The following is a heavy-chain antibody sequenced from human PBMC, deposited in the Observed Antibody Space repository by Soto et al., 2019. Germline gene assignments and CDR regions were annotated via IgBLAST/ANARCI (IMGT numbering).Heavy chain of an antibody. V-gene: IGHV4-4*02. J-gene: IGHJ5*02. D-gene: IGHD2-2*01. Sequence: PSETLSLTCAVSGDSISSCAWWSWVRQSPGKGLQWIGEIYHSGNTRNNPSLKSRVTMSVDKSNNQFSLNLMSVTAADTATYYCARDSRTGCSSTDCYMSWGRGILVTVSS. CDR3: ARDSRTGCSSTDCYMS. CDR2: IYHSGNT. CDR1: GDSISSCAW.